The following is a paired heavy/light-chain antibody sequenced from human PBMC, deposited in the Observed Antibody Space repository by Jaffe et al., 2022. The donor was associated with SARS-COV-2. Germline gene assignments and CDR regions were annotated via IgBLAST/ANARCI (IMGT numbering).Light chain of an antibody. CDR3: QQSYSPAYS. V-gene: IGKV1-39*01. CDR2: AAS. Sequence: DIQMTQSPSSLSASVGDRVTITCRASQTISTSLNWYQQKLGKAPKLLIYAASSLQSGVPSRFSGSRSGTDFTLTITSLQPEDAATYYCQQSYSPAYSFGQGTKLEIK. J-gene: IGKJ2*03. CDR1: QTISTS.
Heavy chain of an antibody. V-gene: IGHV4-39*01. J-gene: IGHJ6*03. CDR2: ISYSGST. Sequence: QLQLQESGPGLVKPSETLSLTCTVPGGSISSSSYYWGWIRQPPGKGLEWIGTISYSGSTYYNPSLKSRVTISVDTAKNQCSLKLSSVTAADTAIYYCARHLWGSHGPYMDVWGKGTTVTVSS. D-gene: IGHD3-16*01. CDR1: GGSISSSSYY. CDR3: ARHLWGSHGPYMDV.